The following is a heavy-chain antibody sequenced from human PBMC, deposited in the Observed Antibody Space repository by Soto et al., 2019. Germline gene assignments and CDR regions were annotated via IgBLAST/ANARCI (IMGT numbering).Heavy chain of an antibody. CDR3: AKSRMGSSWYEGDS. Sequence: QVELVESGGGVVQPGRSRRLSCAASGFPFSSYGMHWVRQAPGKGLEWVAVISYDGSNQYYADSVKGRFTISRDNSKNTLYLEVNSLRPEDTAVYFCAKSRMGSSWYEGDSWGQGTLVTVCS. V-gene: IGHV3-30*18. CDR1: GFPFSSYG. CDR2: ISYDGSNQ. D-gene: IGHD6-13*01. J-gene: IGHJ4*02.